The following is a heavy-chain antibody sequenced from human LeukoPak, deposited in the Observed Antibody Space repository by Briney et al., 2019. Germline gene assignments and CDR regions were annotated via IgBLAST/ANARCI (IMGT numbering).Heavy chain of an antibody. CDR2: IKQDGSEK. V-gene: IGHV3-7*01. J-gene: IGHJ4*02. CDR3: ARAVGYCSSTSCYHFDY. D-gene: IGHD2-2*01. Sequence: GGSLRLSCAASGFTFSSYAMSWVRQAPGKGLEWVANIKQDGSEKYYVDSVKGRFTISRDNAKNSLYLQMNSLRAEDTAVYYCARAVGYCSSTSCYHFDYWGQGTLVTVSS. CDR1: GFTFSSYA.